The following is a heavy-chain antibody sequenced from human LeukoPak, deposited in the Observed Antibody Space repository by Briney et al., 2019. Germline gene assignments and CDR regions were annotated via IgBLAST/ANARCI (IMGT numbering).Heavy chain of an antibody. D-gene: IGHD3-10*01. CDR3: ARDGGFGELFSYDY. CDR2: IYYSGST. J-gene: IGHJ4*02. Sequence: PSETLSLTCTVSGGSISSGGYYWSWIRQHPGKGLEWIGYIYYSGSTYYNPSLKSRVTISVDTSKNQFSLKLSSVTAADTAVYYCARDGGFGELFSYDYWGQGTLVTVSS. CDR1: GGSISSGGYY. V-gene: IGHV4-31*03.